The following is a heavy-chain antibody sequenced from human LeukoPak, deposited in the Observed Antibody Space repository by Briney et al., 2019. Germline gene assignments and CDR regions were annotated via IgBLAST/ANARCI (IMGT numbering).Heavy chain of an antibody. Sequence: SVKVSCKASGGTFSNYAINWMRQAPGEGPEWLGGIITNFGTTNYAQKYQGRVTITADESTSTVYMELSSLRSEDTAVYYCARPRTYYDFWRGYPPFDYWGQGTLVTVSS. CDR3: ARPRTYYDFWRGYPPFDY. V-gene: IGHV1-69*13. CDR2: IITNFGTT. J-gene: IGHJ4*02. CDR1: GGTFSNYA. D-gene: IGHD3-3*01.